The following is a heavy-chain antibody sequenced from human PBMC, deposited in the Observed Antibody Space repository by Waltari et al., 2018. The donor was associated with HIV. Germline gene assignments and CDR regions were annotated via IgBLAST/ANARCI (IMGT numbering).Heavy chain of an antibody. CDR3: ARVSLVPVPGPFDY. CDR2: INHSGST. Sequence: QVQLQQWGAGLLKPSETLSLTCAVYGGSFSGYYWSWIRQPQGKGLEWIGEINHSGSTSYNPSLKSRVTISEDTSKNQFSLKLSSVTAADTSVYHCARVSLVPVPGPFDYWGQGTLVTVSS. J-gene: IGHJ4*02. CDR1: GGSFSGYY. D-gene: IGHD3-16*02. V-gene: IGHV4-34*01.